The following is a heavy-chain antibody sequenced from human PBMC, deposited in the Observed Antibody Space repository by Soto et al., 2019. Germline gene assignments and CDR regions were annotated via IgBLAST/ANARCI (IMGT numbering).Heavy chain of an antibody. CDR1: GYTFSTYG. D-gene: IGHD1-1*01. V-gene: IGHV1-18*04. CDR3: ARDDGQLERRTEIDY. J-gene: IGHJ4*02. Sequence: QLVQSGAEVKKPGASVKVSCKASGYTFSTYGISWVRQAPGQGLEWMGWISANNGNTKYAQKLQGRVTMTTDTSTSTAYMELRSLRSDDTAVYYCARDDGQLERRTEIDYWGQGTVVTVSS. CDR2: ISANNGNT.